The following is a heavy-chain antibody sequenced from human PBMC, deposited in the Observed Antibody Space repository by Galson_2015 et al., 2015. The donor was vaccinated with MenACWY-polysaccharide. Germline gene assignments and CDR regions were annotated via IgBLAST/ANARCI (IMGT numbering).Heavy chain of an antibody. V-gene: IGHV1-3*04. J-gene: IGHJ4*02. D-gene: IGHD2-2*01. CDR2: INTGTGNT. CDR1: GYIFTSHN. CDR3: ARVDCGRFCCYLIDY. Sequence: SVKVSCKASGYIFTSHNIHWVRQAPGQGLEWMGWINTGTGNTKYSQNFQGRVTFTSDTSATTAYMELSSLRSEDTAVYYCARVDCGRFCCYLIDYWGQGTLVTVSS.